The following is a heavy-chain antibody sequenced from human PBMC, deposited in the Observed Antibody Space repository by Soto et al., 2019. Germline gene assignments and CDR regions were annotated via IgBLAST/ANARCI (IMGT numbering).Heavy chain of an antibody. CDR2: FYSAGRT. CDR3: ATSGGDDGDDLLEFFQH. V-gene: IGHV3-53*01. CDR1: GFSVSANH. D-gene: IGHD4-17*01. Sequence: EVQLVESGGGLIQPGGSLKLSCAVSGFSVSANHMSWVRQAPGRGLEWVSVFYSAGRTYYADSVKGRFTISRDNSKNTLYLRMHSLRAEDTAVYYCATSGGDDGDDLLEFFQHWGQGTLVSVSS. J-gene: IGHJ1*01.